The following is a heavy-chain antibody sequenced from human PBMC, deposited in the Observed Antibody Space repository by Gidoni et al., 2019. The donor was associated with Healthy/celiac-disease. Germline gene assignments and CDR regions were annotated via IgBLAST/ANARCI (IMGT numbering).Heavy chain of an antibody. CDR2: IFSNDEK. V-gene: IGHV2-26*01. J-gene: IGHJ4*02. D-gene: IGHD6-19*01. CDR1: GFSLSNASMG. CDR3: ARILYSSGWYVDY. Sequence: QVTLKESGHVLVKPPETLTLTGTVSGFSLSNASMGVSWIRQPPGKALEWLAHIFSNDEKSYSTSLKSRLTISQDTSKSQVVLTMTNMDPVDTATYYCARILYSSGWYVDYWGQGTLVTVSS.